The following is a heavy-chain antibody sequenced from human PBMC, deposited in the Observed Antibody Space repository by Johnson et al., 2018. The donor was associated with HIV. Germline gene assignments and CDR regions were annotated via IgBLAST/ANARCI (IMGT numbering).Heavy chain of an antibody. CDR1: GFTVSSNY. V-gene: IGHV3-66*04. CDR3: AKPYYEFWSGSSPPAG. J-gene: IGHJ3*01. Sequence: VQLVESRGGLVQPGGSLRLSCAASGFTVSSNYMSWVRQDPGKGLEWVSVIYSGGSTYYADPVKGRFTISRDNSKNTLYLQMKSLSAEDTAVYYCAKPYYEFWSGSSPPAGWGQGTMVTVSS. D-gene: IGHD3-3*01. CDR2: IYSGGST.